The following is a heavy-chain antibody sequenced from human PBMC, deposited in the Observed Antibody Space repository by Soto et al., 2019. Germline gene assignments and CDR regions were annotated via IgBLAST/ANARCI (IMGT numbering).Heavy chain of an antibody. J-gene: IGHJ3*02. CDR1: GFTFSIYS. V-gene: IGHV3-48*01. CDR3: ARDLGYAEAFDI. Sequence: GGSLRLSCAASGFTFSIYSMNWFRQAPGKGLEWVSYISSSSSTIYYADSVRGRFTISRDNAKNSLYLQMNSLRAEDTAVYYCARDLGYAEAFDIWGQGTMVTVSS. D-gene: IGHD5-12*01. CDR2: ISSSSSTI.